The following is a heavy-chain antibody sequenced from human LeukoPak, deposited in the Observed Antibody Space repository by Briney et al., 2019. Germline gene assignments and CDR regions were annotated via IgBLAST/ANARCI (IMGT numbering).Heavy chain of an antibody. Sequence: GGSLRLSCAASGFTFSSYSMNWARQAPGKGLEWVSYISSSSSTIYYADSVKGRFTISRDNAKNSLYLQMNSLRAEDTAVYYCARDSPSRYCSGGSCPDYWGQGTLVTVSS. J-gene: IGHJ4*02. V-gene: IGHV3-48*01. CDR3: ARDSPSRYCSGGSCPDY. CDR1: GFTFSSYS. D-gene: IGHD2-15*01. CDR2: ISSSSSTI.